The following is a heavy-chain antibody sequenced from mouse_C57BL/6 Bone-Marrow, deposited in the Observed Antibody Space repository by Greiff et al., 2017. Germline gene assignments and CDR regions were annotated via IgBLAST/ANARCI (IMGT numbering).Heavy chain of an antibody. CDR3: ARGWLLPY. D-gene: IGHD2-3*01. Sequence: VQLQQSGAELARPGASVKPSCKASGYTFTSYGISWVKQRTGQGLEWIGEIYPRSGNTYYNEKFKGKATLTADKSSSTAYMELRSLTSEDSAVYFCARGWLLPYWGQGTLVTVSA. CDR1: GYTFTSYG. CDR2: IYPRSGNT. V-gene: IGHV1-81*01. J-gene: IGHJ3*01.